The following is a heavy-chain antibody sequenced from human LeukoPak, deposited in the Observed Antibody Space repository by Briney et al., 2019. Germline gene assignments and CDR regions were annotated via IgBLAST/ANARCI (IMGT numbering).Heavy chain of an antibody. J-gene: IGHJ4*02. CDR2: INPNSGGT. Sequence: GASVKVSCKASGYTFTDYYMHWVRQAPGQGPEWMGWINPNSGGTNYAPKFQGRVTMTRDTSISTAYMELSSLRADDTAVYYCARGPWGSGKYHIDYWGQGTLVTVSS. CDR3: ARGPWGSGKYHIDY. CDR1: GYTFTDYY. D-gene: IGHD3-10*01. V-gene: IGHV1-2*02.